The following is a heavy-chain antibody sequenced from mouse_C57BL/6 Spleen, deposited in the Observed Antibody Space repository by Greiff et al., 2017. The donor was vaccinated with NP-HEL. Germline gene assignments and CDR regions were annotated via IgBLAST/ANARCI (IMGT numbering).Heavy chain of an antibody. J-gene: IGHJ2*01. V-gene: IGHV1-15*01. CDR2: IDPETGGT. Sequence: VQLQQSGAELVRPGASVTLSCKASGYTFTDYEMHWVKQTPVHGLEWIGAIDPETGGTAYNQKFKGKAILTADKSSSTAYMELRSLTSEDSAVYYCTSPFYGSSFFDYWGQGTTLTVSS. D-gene: IGHD1-1*01. CDR1: GYTFTDYE. CDR3: TSPFYGSSFFDY.